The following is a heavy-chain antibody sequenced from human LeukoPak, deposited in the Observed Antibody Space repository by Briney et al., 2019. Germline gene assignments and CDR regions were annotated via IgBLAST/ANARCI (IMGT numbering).Heavy chain of an antibody. Sequence: PSEPLSLTCTVSGGSISSYHWSWIRQPPGKGLEWIGYIYYSGSNNYNPSLKRRVTISVDTPKNQLSLKPSSVTAAHTAVYYRASHGPDCSGDSGDSVLDYWGQETLVTLPS. J-gene: IGHJ4*02. CDR2: IYYSGSN. CDR3: ASHGPDCSGDSGDSVLDY. D-gene: IGHD2-15*01. V-gene: IGHV4-59*08. CDR1: GGSISSYH.